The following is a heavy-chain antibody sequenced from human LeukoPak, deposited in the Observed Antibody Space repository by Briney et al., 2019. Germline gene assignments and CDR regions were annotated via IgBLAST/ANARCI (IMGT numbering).Heavy chain of an antibody. CDR2: IYYSGST. D-gene: IGHD1-26*01. J-gene: IGHJ4*02. CDR3: ATSSGSYGSRYFDY. Sequence: SETLSLTCTVSGGSISSYYWSWIRQPPGKGLEWIGYIYYSGSTNCNPSLKSRVTISVDTSKNQFSLKLSSVTAADTAVYYCATSSGSYGSRYFDYWGQGTLVTVSS. V-gene: IGHV4-59*01. CDR1: GGSISSYY.